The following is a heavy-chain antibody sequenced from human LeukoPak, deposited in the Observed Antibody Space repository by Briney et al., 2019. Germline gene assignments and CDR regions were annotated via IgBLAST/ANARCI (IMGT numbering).Heavy chain of an antibody. J-gene: IGHJ4*02. D-gene: IGHD5-18*01. V-gene: IGHV3-7*03. CDR2: IKQDGSEK. CDR3: AKDRRYSYGPTDG. CDR1: GFTLSDYY. Sequence: GGSLRLSCAASGFTLSDYYMSWIRLAPGKGLEWVANIKQDGSEKYYVDSVKGRFTISRDNAKNSLYLQMNSLRAEDTAVYYCAKDRRYSYGPTDGWGQGTLVTVSS.